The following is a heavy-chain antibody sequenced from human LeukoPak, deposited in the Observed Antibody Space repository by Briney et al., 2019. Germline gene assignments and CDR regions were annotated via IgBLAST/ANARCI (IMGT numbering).Heavy chain of an antibody. J-gene: IGHJ4*02. V-gene: IGHV4-59*08. CDR1: GGSISSYY. Sequence: SETLSLTRTVSGGSISSYYWSWIRQPPGKGLEWIGYIYYSGSTNYNPSLKSRVTISVDTSKNQFSLKLSSVTAADTAVYYCARHFKDYYGSGSYYLPEFDYWGQGTLVTVSS. D-gene: IGHD3-10*01. CDR2: IYYSGST. CDR3: ARHFKDYYGSGSYYLPEFDY.